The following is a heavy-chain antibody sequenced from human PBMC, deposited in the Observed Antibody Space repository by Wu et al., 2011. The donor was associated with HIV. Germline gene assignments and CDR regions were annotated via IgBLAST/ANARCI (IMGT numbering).Heavy chain of an antibody. CDR1: GDSLTKYA. Sequence: QVQLVQSGAEVKKPGSSVKVSCKASGDSLTKYAFSWVRQAPGQGLEWMGGIIPNSGTTNYARKFQGRFTVTADTSTTTVHMELRSLRSEDTAVYYCARSGEAAEYYYYYMNVWGKGTTVTISS. D-gene: IGHD2-15*01. V-gene: IGHV1-69*06. CDR2: IIPNSGTT. J-gene: IGHJ6*03. CDR3: ARSGEAAEYYYYYMNV.